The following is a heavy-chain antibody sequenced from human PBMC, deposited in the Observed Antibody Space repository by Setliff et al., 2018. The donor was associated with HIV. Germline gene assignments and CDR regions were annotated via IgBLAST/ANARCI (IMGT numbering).Heavy chain of an antibody. J-gene: IGHJ5*02. CDR3: ALDLPGPAITSGWMKNWFDP. V-gene: IGHV1-69*06. CDR1: GGTFSSYA. Sequence: ASVKVSCKASGGTFSSYAISWVRQAPGQGLEWMGGIIPIFGTTNYAQNFQGRLTITADKSTSTTYMELSSLRSEDTALYYCALDLPGPAITSGWMKNWFDPWGQGTPVTVSS. D-gene: IGHD6-19*01. CDR2: IIPIFGTT.